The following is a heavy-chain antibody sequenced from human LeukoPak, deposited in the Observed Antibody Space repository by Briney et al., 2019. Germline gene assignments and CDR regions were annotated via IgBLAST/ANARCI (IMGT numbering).Heavy chain of an antibody. D-gene: IGHD4-17*01. CDR2: INPNSGDT. Sequence: ASVKVSCKASGYTFTGYIMHWVRQAPGQGLEWMGWINPNSGDTKYTQKFQGRVTLTRDTSISTAYMELNRLRSDDTAVYYCARGERVTTSAVWGQGTLVTVSS. CDR1: GYTFTGYI. CDR3: ARGERVTTSAV. J-gene: IGHJ4*02. V-gene: IGHV1-2*02.